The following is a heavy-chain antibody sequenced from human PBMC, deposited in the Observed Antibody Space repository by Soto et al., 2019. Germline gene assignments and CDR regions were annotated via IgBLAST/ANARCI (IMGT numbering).Heavy chain of an antibody. Sequence: GGSLRLSCTASGFTFSSYAMSCVRQAPGKGLEWVSGISSGGSRTYYADSVKGRFTISRDNSKNTLYMQMNSLRAEDTAVYYCAKDYGVLGGYCSSTSCYTVAWGQGTPVTVSS. CDR3: AKDYGVLGGYCSSTSCYTVA. CDR2: ISSGGSRT. V-gene: IGHV3-23*01. CDR1: GFTFSSYA. D-gene: IGHD2-2*02. J-gene: IGHJ5*02.